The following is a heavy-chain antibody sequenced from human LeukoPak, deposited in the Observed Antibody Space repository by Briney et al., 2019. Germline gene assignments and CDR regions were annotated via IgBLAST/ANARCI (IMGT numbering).Heavy chain of an antibody. Sequence: GGSLRLSCAASGFTLSSNYMSWVRQAPGKGLEWVSVIYSGGSTYYAGSVKGRFNISRDNSKKTLYLQMNSLRPDDTAGYYCARHGVGATTNYWGQGTLVTVSS. CDR2: IYSGGST. CDR3: ARHGVGATTNY. D-gene: IGHD1-26*01. V-gene: IGHV3-66*04. CDR1: GFTLSSNY. J-gene: IGHJ4*02.